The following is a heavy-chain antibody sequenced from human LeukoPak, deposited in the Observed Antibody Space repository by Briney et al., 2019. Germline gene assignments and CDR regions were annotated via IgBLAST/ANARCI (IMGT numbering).Heavy chain of an antibody. D-gene: IGHD1-14*01. Sequence: ASVTVSCKASGYTFTSYYMHWVRQAPGEGGEGRGIINPSGGSTDYAQKFQGRVTMTRDTSTSTVYMELSSLRSEDTAVYYCARAETTTGPEQCPSSWGQGTLVTVSS. CDR3: ARAETTTGPEQCPSS. CDR1: GYTFTSYY. J-gene: IGHJ4*02. CDR2: INPSGGST. V-gene: IGHV1-46*01.